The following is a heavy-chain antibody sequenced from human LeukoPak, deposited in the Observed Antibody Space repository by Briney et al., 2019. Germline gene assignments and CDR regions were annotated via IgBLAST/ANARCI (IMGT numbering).Heavy chain of an antibody. V-gene: IGHV3-30*04. CDR2: ISYDGSNR. CDR3: ARSQCSGGSCYFDY. CDR1: GFTFSSYA. J-gene: IGHJ4*02. D-gene: IGHD2-15*01. Sequence: GGSLRLSCAASGFTFSSYAMHWVRQAPGKGLEWVAVISYDGSNRYYADSVKGRFTISRDNSKNTLYLQMNSLRAEDTAVYYCARSQCSGGSCYFDYWGQGTLVTVSS.